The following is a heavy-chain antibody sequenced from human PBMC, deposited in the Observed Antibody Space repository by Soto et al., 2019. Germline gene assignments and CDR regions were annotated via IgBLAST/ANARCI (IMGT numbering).Heavy chain of an antibody. CDR3: ARDYGNQRTNYGMDV. Sequence: GASVKVSCKASGYTFTGYYMHWVREAPGQGLEWMGWINPNSGGTNYAQKFQGWVTMTRDTSMSTAYMELSRLRSDDTAVYYCARDYGNQRTNYGMDVWGQGTTVTVSS. V-gene: IGHV1-2*04. J-gene: IGHJ6*02. CDR1: GYTFTGYY. CDR2: INPNSGGT. D-gene: IGHD4-4*01.